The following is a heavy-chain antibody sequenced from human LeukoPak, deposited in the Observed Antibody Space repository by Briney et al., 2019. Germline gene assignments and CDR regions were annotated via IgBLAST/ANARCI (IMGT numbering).Heavy chain of an antibody. CDR1: GGTFSSYA. D-gene: IGHD6-19*01. J-gene: IGHJ4*02. V-gene: IGHV1-69*04. CDR3: ARDHRVEVSSGWRRGYFDY. CDR2: IIPILGIA. Sequence: GGSLRLSCAASGGTFSSYAISWVRQAPGQGLEWMGRIIPILGIANHAQKFQGRVTITADKSTSTAYMELSSLRSEDTAVYYCARDHRVEVSSGWRRGYFDYWGQGTLVTVSS.